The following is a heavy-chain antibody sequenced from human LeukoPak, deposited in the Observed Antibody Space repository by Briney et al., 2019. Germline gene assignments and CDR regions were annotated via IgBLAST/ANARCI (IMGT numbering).Heavy chain of an antibody. D-gene: IGHD2-2*01. CDR1: GYTFTSYD. CDR3: ARGAPREYHLTMGYNWFAP. V-gene: IGHV1-8*03. Sequence: GASVKVSCKASGYTFTSYDINWVRQAPGQGLEWMGWMNPNSGNTGYAQKFQGRVTITRNTSISTAYMELSSLRSEDTAVYYCARGAPREYHLTMGYNWFAPWGQGSLVTVSS. J-gene: IGHJ5*02. CDR2: MNPNSGNT.